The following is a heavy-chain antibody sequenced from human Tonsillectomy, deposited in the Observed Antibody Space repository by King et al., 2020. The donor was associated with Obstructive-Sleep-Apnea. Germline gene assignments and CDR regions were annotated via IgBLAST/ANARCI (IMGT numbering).Heavy chain of an antibody. Sequence: VQLVESGGGLVKPGGSLRLSCAASGFTFSNAWMSWVRQAPGKGLEWVGRIKSKTDGGTTVYAAPVKGRFTISRDDSKNTLYLQMNRLKTEDTAVYYYTTLEVAGRHWYFDHWGRGTLVTVSS. V-gene: IGHV3-15*01. J-gene: IGHJ2*01. CDR2: IKSKTDGGTT. CDR3: TTLEVAGRHWYFDH. D-gene: IGHD6-19*01. CDR1: GFTFSNAW.